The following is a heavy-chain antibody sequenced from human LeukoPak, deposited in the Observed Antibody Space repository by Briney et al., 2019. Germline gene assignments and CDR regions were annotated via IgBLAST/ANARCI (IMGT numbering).Heavy chain of an antibody. V-gene: IGHV1-18*01. CDR1: GYTFTGYG. D-gene: IGHD2-2*03. CDR3: ARVDIVVVPTAIYGSDV. Sequence: ASVKVSCKASGYTFTGYGINWVRQAPGQGLESMGWISVNNGNTNYAQKFQGRVTMTIDTSTNTAYMELRSLRSDDTAVYYCARVDIVVVPTAIYGSDVWGQGTTVTVSS. J-gene: IGHJ6*02. CDR2: ISVNNGNT.